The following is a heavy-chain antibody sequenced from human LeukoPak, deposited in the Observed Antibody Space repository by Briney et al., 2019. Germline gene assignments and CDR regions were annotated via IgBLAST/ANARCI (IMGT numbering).Heavy chain of an antibody. CDR2: IRSSGPSI. CDR3: AKDGPAAGTEVDY. Sequence: GGSLRLSCAASGFSFSNYSMIWVRQAPGKGLEWVSYIRSSGPSIYYAGSVKGRFTISRDNTKNSLYLQMNSLRPEDTAVYYCAKDGPAAGTEVDYWGQGTLVTVSS. D-gene: IGHD6-13*01. CDR1: GFSFSNYS. V-gene: IGHV3-21*01. J-gene: IGHJ4*02.